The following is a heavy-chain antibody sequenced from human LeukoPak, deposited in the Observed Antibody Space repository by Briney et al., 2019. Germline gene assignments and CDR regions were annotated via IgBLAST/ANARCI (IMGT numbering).Heavy chain of an antibody. J-gene: IGHJ6*04. CDR3: ARGAVVVPAAIERRYYYYYYGMDV. CDR1: GGSFSGYY. D-gene: IGHD2-2*02. CDR2: INHSGST. Sequence: SETLSLTCAVYGGSFSGYYWSWIRQPPGKGLEWIGEINHSGSTNYNPSLKGRVTISVDTSKNQFSLKLSSVTAADTAVYYCARGAVVVPAAIERRYYYYYYGMDVWGKGTTVTVSS. V-gene: IGHV4-34*01.